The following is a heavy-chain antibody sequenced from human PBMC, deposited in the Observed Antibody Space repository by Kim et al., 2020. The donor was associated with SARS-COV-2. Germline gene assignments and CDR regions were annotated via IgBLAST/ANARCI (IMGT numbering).Heavy chain of an antibody. J-gene: IGHJ4*02. V-gene: IGHV3-30*04. CDR2: ISYDGSEK. Sequence: GSLRLSCAASGFTFSVYGMHWVRQAPGKGLEWVAIISYDGSEKYYADSVKGRFTISRDNSRNTLYLQMNSLRADDTAVFYCARDRRMYYYGSGTDYWGQGTLVTVSS. CDR3: ARDRRMYYYGSGTDY. CDR1: GFTFSVYG. D-gene: IGHD3-10*01.